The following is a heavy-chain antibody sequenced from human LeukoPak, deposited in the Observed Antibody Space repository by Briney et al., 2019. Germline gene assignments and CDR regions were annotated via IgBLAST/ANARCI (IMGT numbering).Heavy chain of an antibody. CDR3: ARISSSNWYNERGAFDV. Sequence: SETLSLTCTVSGYSISSGYYWGWIRQPPGKGLEWIGSIYHSGSTYYNPSLKSRVTISVDTSKNQFSLKLRSVTAADTAVYYCARISSSNWYNERGAFDVWGQGTMVTVSS. D-gene: IGHD6-13*01. V-gene: IGHV4-38-2*02. CDR1: GYSISSGYY. CDR2: IYHSGST. J-gene: IGHJ3*01.